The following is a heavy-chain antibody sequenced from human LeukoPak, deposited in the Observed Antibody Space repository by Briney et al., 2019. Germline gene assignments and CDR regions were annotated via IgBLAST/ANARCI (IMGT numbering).Heavy chain of an antibody. Sequence: ASVKVSCKASDYTFTNYGVSWVRQAPGQGLEWMGWVSAYNGNTNYAQNLQGRVSMTTDTSTSTAYMELRSLRSDDTALYYCARVGGNYLTTFDSWGQGTLVTVSS. CDR3: ARVGGNYLTTFDS. CDR2: VSAYNGNT. V-gene: IGHV1-18*01. D-gene: IGHD1-26*01. CDR1: DYTFTNYG. J-gene: IGHJ4*02.